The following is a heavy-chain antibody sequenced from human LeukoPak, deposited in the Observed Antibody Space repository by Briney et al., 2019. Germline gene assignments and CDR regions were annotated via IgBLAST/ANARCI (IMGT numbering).Heavy chain of an antibody. Sequence: ASVKVSCKASGGTFSSYAISWVRQAPGQGLEWMGGIIPTFGTANYAQKFQGRVTITADESTSTAYMELSSLRSEDTAVYYCAREGIAVAGTHLDYWGQGTLVTVSS. CDR3: AREGIAVAGTHLDY. CDR1: GGTFSSYA. CDR2: IIPTFGTA. J-gene: IGHJ4*02. D-gene: IGHD6-19*01. V-gene: IGHV1-69*01.